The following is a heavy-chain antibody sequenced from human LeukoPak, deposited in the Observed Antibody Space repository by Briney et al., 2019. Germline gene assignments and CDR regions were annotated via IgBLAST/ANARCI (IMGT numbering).Heavy chain of an antibody. CDR2: INSSGGRT. CDR3: AIMGGTYYDFWSGSNTRGPFDY. D-gene: IGHD3-3*01. J-gene: IGHJ4*02. Sequence: ASVKVSCKASGYTFTGYGISWVRQAPGQGLEWMGMINSSGGRTTYAQRFQGRVTMTRDTSTSTVYMELSSLRSEDTAVYYCAIMGGTYYDFWSGSNTRGPFDYWGQGTLVTVSS. CDR1: GYTFTGYG. V-gene: IGHV1-46*01.